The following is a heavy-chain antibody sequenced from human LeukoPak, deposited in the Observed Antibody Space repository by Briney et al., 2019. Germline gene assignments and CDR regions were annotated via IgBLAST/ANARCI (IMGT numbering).Heavy chain of an antibody. Sequence: SEALSLTCTVSGGSISSYYWSWIRQPPGKGLEWIGYIYYSGSTNYNPSLKSRVTISVDTSKNQFSLKLSSVTAADTAVYYCARDLKMGYSSGRYSWGTGSSNDYWGQGTLVSVSS. CDR3: ARDLKMGYSSGRYSWGTGSSNDY. J-gene: IGHJ4*02. D-gene: IGHD6-19*01. CDR2: IYYSGST. V-gene: IGHV4-59*01. CDR1: GGSISSYY.